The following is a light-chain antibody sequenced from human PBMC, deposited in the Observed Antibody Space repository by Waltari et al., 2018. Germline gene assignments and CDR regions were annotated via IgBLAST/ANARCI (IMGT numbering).Light chain of an antibody. CDR2: GAS. CDR3: QQYSYWPPNT. Sequence: EVVMTQSPATLSVSPGKRATLSCRASQNLNRDLAWYQQRPGQAPRLLIYGASTRATDVPDRFSGSGSGTEFTLTVSRVQSEDFAVYYCQQYSYWPPNTFGQGTKLDIK. CDR1: QNLNRD. V-gene: IGKV3-15*01. J-gene: IGKJ2*01.